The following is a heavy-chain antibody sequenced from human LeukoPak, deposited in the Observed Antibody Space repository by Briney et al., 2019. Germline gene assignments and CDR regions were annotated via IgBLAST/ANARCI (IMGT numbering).Heavy chain of an antibody. CDR3: ARSLPYGTTWYGRSDF. V-gene: IGHV3-7*03. J-gene: IGHJ4*02. CDR1: GFPFNAYW. D-gene: IGHD6-13*01. Sequence: GGSLRLSCAASGFPFNAYWMTWVRQAPGKGLEWVANIRQEGDTKYYVDSVKGRFTISRDNAMNSLYLQMNSLRAEDTAIYYCARSLPYGTTWYGRSDFWGQGTLVTVSS. CDR2: IRQEGDTK.